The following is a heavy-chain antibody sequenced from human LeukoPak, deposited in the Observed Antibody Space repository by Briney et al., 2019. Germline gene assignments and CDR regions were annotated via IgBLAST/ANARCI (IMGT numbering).Heavy chain of an antibody. D-gene: IGHD1-26*01. Sequence: GGSLRLSCAASGFTFSSYSMNWVRQAPGQGLERVSHISSSSRTTYYPDSVKGRFITFCENAKNKLYLQMNTLRADDAAAYYCARVLANYYMDVWGKGTTVTVSS. CDR3: ARVLANYYMDV. V-gene: IGHV3-48*04. CDR1: GFTFSSYS. CDR2: ISSSSRTT. J-gene: IGHJ6*03.